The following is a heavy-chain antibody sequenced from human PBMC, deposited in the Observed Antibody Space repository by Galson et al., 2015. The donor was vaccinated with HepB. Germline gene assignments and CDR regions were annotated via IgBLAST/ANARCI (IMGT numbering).Heavy chain of an antibody. CDR2: IYPGDSDT. D-gene: IGHD3-16*01. CDR1: GYSFTSNW. V-gene: IGHV5-51*01. CDR3: ASLRGADPLGFDY. J-gene: IGHJ4*02. Sequence: QSGAEVTKPGESLKISCKGSGYSFTSNWIGWVRQMPGKGLELMGIIYPGDSDTRYSPSFQGQVTISADKSISTAYLQWSSLRASDTAMYYCASLRGADPLGFDYWGQGTLVTVSS.